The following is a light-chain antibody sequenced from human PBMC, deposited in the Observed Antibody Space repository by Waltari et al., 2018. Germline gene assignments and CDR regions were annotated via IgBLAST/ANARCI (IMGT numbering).Light chain of an antibody. V-gene: IGKV1-5*03. CDR2: KAS. Sequence: DIQMTQSPSTLSASVGDRVTITCRASQSVRSWLAWYQQRPGKAPNLLIYKASSLESGVPSRFSGGGSGTEFTLTINSLQPDDFGTYYCQQYNSYPRTFGQGTKVEI. CDR3: QQYNSYPRT. CDR1: QSVRSW. J-gene: IGKJ1*01.